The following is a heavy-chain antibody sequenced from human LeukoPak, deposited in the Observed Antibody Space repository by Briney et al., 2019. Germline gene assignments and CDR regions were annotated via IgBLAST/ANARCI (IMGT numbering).Heavy chain of an antibody. Sequence: SETLSLTCTVSGGSISSYYWSWIRQPPGKGLEWIGYIYYSGSTNYNPSLKSRVTISVDTSKNQFSLKLSSVTAADTAVYYCARGYSYYTYYYYYGIDVWGQGTTVTVSS. D-gene: IGHD5-18*01. V-gene: IGHV4-59*01. J-gene: IGHJ6*02. CDR2: IYYSGST. CDR1: GGSISSYY. CDR3: ARGYSYYTYYYYYGIDV.